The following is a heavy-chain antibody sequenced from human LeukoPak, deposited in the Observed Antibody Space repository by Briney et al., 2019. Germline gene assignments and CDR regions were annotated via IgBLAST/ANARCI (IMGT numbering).Heavy chain of an antibody. Sequence: GASVKVSCKASGYTFTSYGISWVRQSPGQGLEWMGWINPNSGGTNYAQKFQGRVTMTRDTSISTAYMELSRLRSDDTAVYYCAREGLTGDAFDIWGQGTMVTVSS. J-gene: IGHJ3*02. CDR1: GYTFTSYG. CDR2: INPNSGGT. D-gene: IGHD1-14*01. CDR3: AREGLTGDAFDI. V-gene: IGHV1-2*02.